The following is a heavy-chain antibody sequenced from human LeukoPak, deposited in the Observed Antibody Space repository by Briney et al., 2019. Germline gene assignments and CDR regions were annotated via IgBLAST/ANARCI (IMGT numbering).Heavy chain of an antibody. Sequence: SETLSLTCTVSGGSISSYYWGWIRQPPGKGLEWIASINYSGSTYYNPSLKSRVTISVDTSKNQFSLKLSPMTAADTAVYYCARQTGSGLFILPGGQGTLVTVSS. J-gene: IGHJ4*02. CDR3: ARQTGSGLFILP. CDR2: INYSGST. CDR1: GGSISSYY. D-gene: IGHD3/OR15-3a*01. V-gene: IGHV4-39*01.